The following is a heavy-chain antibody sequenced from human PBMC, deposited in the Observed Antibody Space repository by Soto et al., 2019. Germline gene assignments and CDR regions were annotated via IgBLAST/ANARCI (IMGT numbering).Heavy chain of an antibody. CDR2: IHYSGST. CDR3: ARNDPRGYYFDY. CDR1: GGSISSYY. D-gene: IGHD3-16*01. J-gene: IGHJ4*02. Sequence: QVQLQESGPGLVKPSETLSLTCTVSGGSISSYYWSWIRQPPGKGLEWIGYIHYSGSTNYNPSLKSRVTISVDTSKNQFSLKLSSVTAADTAVYYCARNDPRGYYFDYWGQGTLVTDSS. V-gene: IGHV4-59*01.